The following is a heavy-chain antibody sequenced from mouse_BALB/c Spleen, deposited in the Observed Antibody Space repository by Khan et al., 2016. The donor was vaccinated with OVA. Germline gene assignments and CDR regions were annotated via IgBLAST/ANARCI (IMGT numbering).Heavy chain of an antibody. CDR3: GRDGAYLRNDGLFAY. D-gene: IGHD2-14*01. Sequence: QVQLQQSGAELARPGASVKMSCKASGYTFTSYTIHWIKLRPGQGLEWIGYINPSNNYTNYNQKFKDKATLTADKSSTTAYMQLSSLTSDDSTVYNCGRDGAYLRNDGLFAYGGQGTLVTVFA. CDR2: INPSNNYT. CDR1: GYTFTSYT. J-gene: IGHJ3*01. V-gene: IGHV1-4*01.